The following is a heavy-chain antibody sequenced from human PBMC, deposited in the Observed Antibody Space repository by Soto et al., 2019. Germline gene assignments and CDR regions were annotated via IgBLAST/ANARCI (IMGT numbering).Heavy chain of an antibody. CDR2: IDPSDSQT. CDR3: ARQIYDSDTGPNFQYYFDS. D-gene: IGHD3-22*01. CDR1: GYSFAGYW. Sequence: GESLKISCKGSGYSFAGYWITWVRQKPGEGLEWMGRIDPSDSQTYYSPSFRGHVTISVTKSITTVFLQWSSLRASDTAMYYCARQIYDSDTGPNFQYYFDSWGQGTPVTVSS. V-gene: IGHV5-10-1*01. J-gene: IGHJ4*02.